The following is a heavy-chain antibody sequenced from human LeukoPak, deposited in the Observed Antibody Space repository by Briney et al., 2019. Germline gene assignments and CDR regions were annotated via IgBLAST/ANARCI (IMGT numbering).Heavy chain of an antibody. J-gene: IGHJ4*02. D-gene: IGHD5-18*01. CDR2: IYYSGST. V-gene: IGHV4-59*08. CDR1: GGSISSYY. Sequence: SETLSLTCTVSGGSISSYYWSWIRQPPGKGLEWIGYIYYSGSTNYNPSLKSRVTISVDTSKNQFSLKLSSVTAADTAVYYCARVVFSYGDFDYWGQGTLVTVSS. CDR3: ARVVFSYGDFDY.